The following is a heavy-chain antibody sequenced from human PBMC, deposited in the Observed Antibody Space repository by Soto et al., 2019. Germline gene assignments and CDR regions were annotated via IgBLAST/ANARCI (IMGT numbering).Heavy chain of an antibody. CDR3: ARDFVRGVIITKYNWFDP. D-gene: IGHD3-10*01. CDR1: GGTFSSYA. V-gene: IGHV1-69*13. Sequence: SVKVSCKASGGTFSSYAISWVRQAPGQGLEWMGGIIPIFGTANYAQKFQGRVTITADESTSTAYMELSSLRSEDTAVYYCARDFVRGVIITKYNWFDPWGQGTLVTVSS. CDR2: IIPIFGTA. J-gene: IGHJ5*02.